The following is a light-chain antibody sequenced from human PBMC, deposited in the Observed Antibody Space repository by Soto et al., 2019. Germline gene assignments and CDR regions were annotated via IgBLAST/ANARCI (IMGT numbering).Light chain of an antibody. CDR1: QSIKSW. CDR3: QQYVTAFRT. Sequence: DIQMTQSPSTLSASVGDRVTITCRASQSIKSWLAWYQQKPGKAPKLLIYKASTLQSGVPSRFSGSGSGTEFTLTISSLQPDDFATYYCQQYVTAFRTFGQGTKVDIK. J-gene: IGKJ1*01. CDR2: KAS. V-gene: IGKV1-5*03.